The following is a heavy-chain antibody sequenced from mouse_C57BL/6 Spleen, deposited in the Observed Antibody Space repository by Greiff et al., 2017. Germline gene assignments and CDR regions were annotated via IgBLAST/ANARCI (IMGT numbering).Heavy chain of an antibody. V-gene: IGHV5-9-1*02. CDR2: ISSGGDYI. CDR3: TREEYDGAGFAY. CDR1: GFTFSSYA. J-gene: IGHJ3*01. Sequence: EVKLMESGEGLVKPGASLKLSCAASGFTFSSYAMSWVRQTPEKRLEWVAYISSGGDYIYYADTVKGRFTISRDNARNTLYLQMSSLKSEDTAMYYCTREEYDGAGFAYWGQGTLVTVSA. D-gene: IGHD2-14*01.